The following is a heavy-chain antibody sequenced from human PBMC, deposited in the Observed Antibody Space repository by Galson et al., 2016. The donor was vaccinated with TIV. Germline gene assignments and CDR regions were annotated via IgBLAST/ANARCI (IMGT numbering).Heavy chain of an antibody. CDR1: GFSLNSNGMC. J-gene: IGHJ2*01. D-gene: IGHD4-17*01. Sequence: PALVKPTQTLTLTCIFSGFSLNSNGMCVSWIRQPPGKALEWLARIDWDGDKYYSTFLQTRLTISKDTSKNQVVLTMTNMDPVDTATYYCVRTPYGDSFGWYFDLWGRGTLVTVSS. CDR2: IDWDGDK. V-gene: IGHV2-70*11. CDR3: VRTPYGDSFGWYFDL.